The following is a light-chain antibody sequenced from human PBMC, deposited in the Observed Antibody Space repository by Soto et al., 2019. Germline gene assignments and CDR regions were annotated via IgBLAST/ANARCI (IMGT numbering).Light chain of an antibody. Sequence: EIVLTQFPGTLSLSPGERATLSCRASQSVGRNYVAWYQQKPGQAPRVIIYAASNRASGIPDRFSGSGSGSDFTLTSSRLEPEDFALYYCQQYGTSPWAFGQGTKVEIK. CDR2: AAS. J-gene: IGKJ1*01. V-gene: IGKV3-20*01. CDR3: QQYGTSPWA. CDR1: QSVGRNY.